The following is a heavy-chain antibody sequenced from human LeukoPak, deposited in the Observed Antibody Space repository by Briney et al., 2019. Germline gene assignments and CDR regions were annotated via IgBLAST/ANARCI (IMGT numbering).Heavy chain of an antibody. D-gene: IGHD3-22*01. CDR2: INYSGST. J-gene: IGHJ4*02. CDR3: ARGYDY. V-gene: IGHV4-39*01. CDR1: GGSIIGSTSY. Sequence: PSETLSLTCTVSGGSIIGSTSYWGWIPQPPGKGLDWIGIINYSGSTYYNPSLRSRVTISVDTSKNQFSLKLNSVTASDTAVYYCARGYDYWGQGTLVTVSS.